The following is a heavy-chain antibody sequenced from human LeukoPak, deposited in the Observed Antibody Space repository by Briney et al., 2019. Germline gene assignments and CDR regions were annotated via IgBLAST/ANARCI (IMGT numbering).Heavy chain of an antibody. J-gene: IGHJ4*02. V-gene: IGHV3-53*01. D-gene: IGHD6-13*01. CDR3: ARVPLDWSSSWYLDY. CDR1: GFTVSSNY. Sequence: GGSLRLSCAASGFTVSSNYMSWVRQAPGKGLEWVSVIYSGGSTYYADSVKGRFTISRDNSKNTLYLQMNSLRAEDTAVYYCARVPLDWSSSWYLDYWGQGTLVTVSS. CDR2: IYSGGST.